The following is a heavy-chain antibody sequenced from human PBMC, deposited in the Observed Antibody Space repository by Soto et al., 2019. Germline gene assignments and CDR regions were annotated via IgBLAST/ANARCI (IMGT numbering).Heavy chain of an antibody. CDR3: GRRLMLVVNTYMDV. D-gene: IGHD2-15*01. J-gene: IGHJ6*03. CDR2: VIPLQGTT. V-gene: IGHV1-69*08. CDR1: GGTFTSYI. Sequence: QVQLVQSGAEVKKPGSSVKVSCKTSGGTFTSYIFTWVRQAPGQGLEWMGRVIPLQGTTNYALTFQARVTMAVDKSTELIYMELGSLRPEGTALSYCGRRLMLVVNTYMDVWGKGTTVTVSS.